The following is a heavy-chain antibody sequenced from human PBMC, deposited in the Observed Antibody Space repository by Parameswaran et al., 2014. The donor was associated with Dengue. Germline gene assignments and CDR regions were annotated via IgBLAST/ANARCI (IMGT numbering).Heavy chain of an antibody. J-gene: IGHJ5*02. D-gene: IGHD7-27*01. V-gene: IGHV1-18*01. Sequence: WVRQAPGQGLEWMGWISAYNGNTNYAQKLQGRVTMTTDTSTSTAYMELRSLRSDDTAVYYCATINWGKYSNWFDPWGQGTLVTVSS. CDR3: ATINWGKYSNWFDP. CDR2: ISAYNGNT.